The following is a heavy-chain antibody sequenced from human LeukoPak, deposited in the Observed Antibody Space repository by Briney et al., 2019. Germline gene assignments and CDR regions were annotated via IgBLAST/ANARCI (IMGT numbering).Heavy chain of an antibody. Sequence: PGGSLRLSCAASRFIFRSYDMNWVRQAPGKGLEWVSYISSSGITIYYADSVKGRFTISRDNSKNSLYLQMNSLRAEDTAIYYCARDMGSYSGSYYDSWGQGTLVTVSS. J-gene: IGHJ5*01. D-gene: IGHD1-26*01. CDR2: ISSSGITI. V-gene: IGHV3-48*03. CDR1: RFIFRSYD. CDR3: ARDMGSYSGSYYDS.